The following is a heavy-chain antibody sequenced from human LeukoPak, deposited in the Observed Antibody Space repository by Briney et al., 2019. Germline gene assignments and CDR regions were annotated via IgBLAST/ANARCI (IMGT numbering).Heavy chain of an antibody. J-gene: IGHJ4*02. CDR3: AKGRGSYLSSLDY. CDR1: GFTFSTYA. Sequence: GGSLRLSCAASGFTFSTYAMSWVRQAPGKGLEWVSTISGNVDATYHADSVKGRFTISRDNSKNTLYLQMNSLRAGDTAVYYCAKGRGSYLSSLDYWGQGTLVTVSS. V-gene: IGHV3-23*01. D-gene: IGHD1-26*01. CDR2: ISGNVDAT.